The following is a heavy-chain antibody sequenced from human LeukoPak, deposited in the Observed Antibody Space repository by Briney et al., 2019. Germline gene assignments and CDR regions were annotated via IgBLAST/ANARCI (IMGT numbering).Heavy chain of an antibody. Sequence: GGSLRLSCAASGFTFSIYGMHWDRQAPGKGLEWVAYIRYDGSEKYYAESLKGRFTISRDNSKNTLYLQMNSLRAEDTALYYCARSTRARYFDLWGRGTLVTVSS. V-gene: IGHV3-30*02. J-gene: IGHJ2*01. CDR3: ARSTRARYFDL. D-gene: IGHD5-24*01. CDR1: GFTFSIYG. CDR2: IRYDGSEK.